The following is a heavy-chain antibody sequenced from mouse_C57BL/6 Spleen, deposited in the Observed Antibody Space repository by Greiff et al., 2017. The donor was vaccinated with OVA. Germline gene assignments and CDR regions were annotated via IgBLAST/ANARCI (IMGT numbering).Heavy chain of an antibody. Sequence: VQLQQSGPELVKPGDSVKISCKASGYSFTGYFMNWVMQSHGKSLEWIGRINPYNGDTFYNQKFKGKATLTVDKSSSTAHMELRSLTSEDSAVYYWARDPPITTVVAGDYWGQGTTLTVSS. CDR2: INPYNGDT. V-gene: IGHV1-20*01. CDR3: ARDPPITTVVAGDY. J-gene: IGHJ2*01. D-gene: IGHD1-1*01. CDR1: GYSFTGYF.